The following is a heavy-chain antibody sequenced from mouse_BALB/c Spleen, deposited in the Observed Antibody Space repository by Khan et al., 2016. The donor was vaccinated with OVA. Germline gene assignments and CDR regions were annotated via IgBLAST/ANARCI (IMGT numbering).Heavy chain of an antibody. D-gene: IGHD1-1*01. Sequence: EVKLLESGPGLVKPPQTVSLTCTVTGISITTENYRWSWLPQFPGNKLEWIGNIYYSGTASSNPFLTRLTTITDTTSKNQFFLEMNSLTAEDTATYYCARDYGSLYWYFDVWGEGTTVTVSS. J-gene: IGHJ1*01. CDR3: ARDYGSLYWYFDV. V-gene: IGHV3-5*02. CDR1: GISITTENYR. CDR2: IYYSGTA.